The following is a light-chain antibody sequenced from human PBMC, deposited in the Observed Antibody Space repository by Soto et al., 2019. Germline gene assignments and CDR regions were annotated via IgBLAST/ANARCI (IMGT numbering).Light chain of an antibody. CDR2: RNN. V-gene: IGLV1-47*01. CDR1: SSNIETNY. J-gene: IGLJ2*01. CDR3: QSYDPTLRTSL. Sequence: QSVLTQPPSASGTPGQRVTVSCSGSSSNIETNYVYWYQQLPGTAPKLLIFRNNQRPSGVPDRFSGSKSGTSASLAISGLRSEDEADYYCQSYDPTLRTSLFGGGTQLTVL.